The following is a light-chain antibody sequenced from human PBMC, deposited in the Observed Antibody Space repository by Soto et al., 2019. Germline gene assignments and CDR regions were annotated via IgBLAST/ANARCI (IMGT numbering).Light chain of an antibody. Sequence: LTQPHSVSESPGKTVTISCTRTSGSIASNYVHWYQQLPGAAPKLVIFGNRNRPSGVPERFSGSKSGTSASLAITGLQAEDEADYYCQAYDDSLTAFVFGGGTKLTVL. CDR2: GNR. CDR1: SGSIASNY. V-gene: IGLV1-40*01. J-gene: IGLJ3*02. CDR3: QAYDDSLTAFV.